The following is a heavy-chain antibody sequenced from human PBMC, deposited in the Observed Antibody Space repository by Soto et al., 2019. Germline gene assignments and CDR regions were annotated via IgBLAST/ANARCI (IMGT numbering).Heavy chain of an antibody. J-gene: IGHJ6*02. CDR3: ARDEYYDFWSGPPYGYYGMDV. V-gene: IGHV1-69*13. CDR1: GGTFSSYA. CDR2: IIPIFGTA. D-gene: IGHD3-3*01. Sequence: ASVKVSCKASGGTFSSYAISWVRQAPGQGLEWMGGIIPIFGTANYAQKFQGRVTITADESTSTAYMELSSLRSEDTAVYYCARDEYYDFWSGPPYGYYGMDVWGPGTTVTVSS.